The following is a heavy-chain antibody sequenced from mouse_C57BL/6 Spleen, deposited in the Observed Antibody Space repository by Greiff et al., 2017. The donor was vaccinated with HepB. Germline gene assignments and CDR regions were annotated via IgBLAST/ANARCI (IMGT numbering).Heavy chain of an antibody. Sequence: EVQLVESGTVLARPGASVKMSCKTSGYTFTSYWMHWVKQRPGQGLEWIGAIYPGNSDTSYNQKFKGKAKLTAVTSVSTAYMELSSLTNEDSAVYYCTRWYDGSWFAYWGQGTLVTVSA. CDR3: TRWYDGSWFAY. CDR1: GYTFTSYW. D-gene: IGHD2-3*01. CDR2: IYPGNSDT. V-gene: IGHV1-5*01. J-gene: IGHJ3*01.